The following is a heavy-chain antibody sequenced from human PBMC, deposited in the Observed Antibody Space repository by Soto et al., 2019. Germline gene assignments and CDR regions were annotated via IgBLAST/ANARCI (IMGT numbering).Heavy chain of an antibody. Sequence: PSETLSLTCTVSGGSISSYYWSWIRQPPGKGLEWIGYIYYSGSTNYNPSLKSRVTISVDTSKNQFSLKLSSVTAADTAVYYCARLGFYGDYGFNDYYYMDVWGKGTTVTVSS. V-gene: IGHV4-59*08. CDR3: ARLGFYGDYGFNDYYYMDV. CDR2: IYYSGST. J-gene: IGHJ6*03. D-gene: IGHD4-17*01. CDR1: GGSISSYY.